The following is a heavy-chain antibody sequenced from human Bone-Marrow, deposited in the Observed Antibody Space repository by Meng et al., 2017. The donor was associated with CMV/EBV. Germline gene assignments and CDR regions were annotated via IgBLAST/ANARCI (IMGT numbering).Heavy chain of an antibody. CDR3: ARDLDSTGYYDEDY. V-gene: IGHV3-23*01. CDR1: GFTFSSYA. J-gene: IGHJ4*02. Sequence: GGSLRLSCAASGFTFSSYAMSWVRQAPGKGLEWVSAISGSGGSTYYADCVKGRFTISRDNPKNTLYLELNSLRAEDTALYYCARDLDSTGYYDEDYWGQGTLVTVSS. CDR2: ISGSGGST. D-gene: IGHD3-22*01.